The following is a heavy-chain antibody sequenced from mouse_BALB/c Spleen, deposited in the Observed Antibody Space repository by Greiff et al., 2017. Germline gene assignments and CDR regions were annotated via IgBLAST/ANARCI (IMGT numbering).Heavy chain of an antibody. CDR3: ARDDRSIYDGYFDY. CDR2: IYPGDGDT. J-gene: IGHJ2*01. Sequence: QVQLQQSGAELARPGASVKLSCKASGYTFTSYWMQWVKQRPGQGLEWIGAIYPGDGDTRYTQKFKGKATLTADKSSSTAYMQLSSLASEDSAVYYCARDDRSIYDGYFDYWGQGTTLTVSS. V-gene: IGHV1-87*01. D-gene: IGHD2-3*01. CDR1: GYTFTSYW.